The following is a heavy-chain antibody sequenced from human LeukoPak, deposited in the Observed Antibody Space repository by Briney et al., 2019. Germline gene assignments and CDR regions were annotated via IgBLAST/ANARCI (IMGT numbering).Heavy chain of an antibody. Sequence: GGSLRLFCAASGFTFSSSWMHWVRQAPGKGRVWVSRITRDGRSTTHADSGKGRFTTSRDNAKNTLYLQMDRLGDDDTAVYYCARDPGYESWSPFWGGMDVWGNGTTVIVSS. CDR2: ITRDGRST. D-gene: IGHD3-16*01. J-gene: IGHJ6*04. CDR1: GFTFSSSW. CDR3: ARDPGYESWSPFWGGMDV. V-gene: IGHV3-74*01.